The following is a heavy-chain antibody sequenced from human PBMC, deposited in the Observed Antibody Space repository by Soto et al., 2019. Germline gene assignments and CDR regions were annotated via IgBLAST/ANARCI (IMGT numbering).Heavy chain of an antibody. CDR1: GFTFSRYP. CDR2: ISDDGSNI. V-gene: IGHV3-30-3*01. Sequence: GGSLRLSCAAYGFTFSRYPMHWVRQAPGKGLEWVAGISDDGSNIQYADSVKGRLTVSRDDSKSTLYLQMNSLRAEDTAEYFCAREEPHPAPLVFWGQGTQVTVSS. CDR3: AREEPHPAPLVF. J-gene: IGHJ4*02.